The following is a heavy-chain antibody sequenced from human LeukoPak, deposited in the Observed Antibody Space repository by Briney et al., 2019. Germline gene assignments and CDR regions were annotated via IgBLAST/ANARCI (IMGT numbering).Heavy chain of an antibody. CDR1: GGTFSSYA. J-gene: IGHJ6*02. CDR2: IIPILGIA. V-gene: IGHV1-69*04. Sequence: ASVKVSCKASGGTFSSYAISWVRQAPGQGLEWMGRIIPILGIANYAQKFQGRVTITADKSTSTANMELSSLRSEDTAVYYCARDLKRDTAMENYYYYGMDVWGQGTTVTVSS. CDR3: ARDLKRDTAMENYYYYGMDV. D-gene: IGHD5-18*01.